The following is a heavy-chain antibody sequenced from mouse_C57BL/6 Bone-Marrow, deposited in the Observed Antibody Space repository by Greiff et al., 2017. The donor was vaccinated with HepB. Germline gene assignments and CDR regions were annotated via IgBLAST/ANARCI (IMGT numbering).Heavy chain of an antibody. Sequence: EVQVVESGGGLVQPGGSLKLSCAASGFTFSDYYMYWVRQTPEKRLEWVAYISNGGGSTYYPDTVKGRFTISRDNAKNTLYLQMSRLKSEDTAMYYCARHPLYYGNSWFAYWGQGTLVTVSA. V-gene: IGHV5-12*01. CDR1: GFTFSDYY. J-gene: IGHJ3*01. CDR2: ISNGGGST. D-gene: IGHD2-1*01. CDR3: ARHPLYYGNSWFAY.